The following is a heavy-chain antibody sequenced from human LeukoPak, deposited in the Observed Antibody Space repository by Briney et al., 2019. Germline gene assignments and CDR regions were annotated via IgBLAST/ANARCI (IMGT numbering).Heavy chain of an antibody. CDR3: ARILTYSYGLNY. V-gene: IGHV3-7*01. Sequence: PGGSLRLSCAASGFSFSSSWMTWVRQAPGKGLEWVANIKEDESEIYYVDSVKGRFTASRDNAKNSLYLQMNSPRAEDTAVYYCARILTYSYGLNYWGQGILVTVSS. CDR2: IKEDESEI. D-gene: IGHD5-18*01. J-gene: IGHJ4*02. CDR1: GFSFSSSW.